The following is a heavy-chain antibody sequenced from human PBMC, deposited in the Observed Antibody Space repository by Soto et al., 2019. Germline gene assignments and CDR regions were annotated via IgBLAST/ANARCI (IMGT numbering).Heavy chain of an antibody. CDR2: ISDSGGST. Sequence: PGGSLRLSCAASGITFSSYAMSWVRQAPGKGLEWVSAISDSGGSTYYADSVKGRFTISRDNSKNTLYLQMNSLRAEDTAVYYCANRDTSMVTRYYYGMDVWGQGTTVTVSS. D-gene: IGHD5-18*01. CDR3: ANRDTSMVTRYYYGMDV. CDR1: GITFSSYA. V-gene: IGHV3-23*01. J-gene: IGHJ6*02.